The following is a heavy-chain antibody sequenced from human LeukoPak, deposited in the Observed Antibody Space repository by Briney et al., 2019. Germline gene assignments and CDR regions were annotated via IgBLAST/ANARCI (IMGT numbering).Heavy chain of an antibody. CDR2: ISAYNGNT. J-gene: IGHJ4*02. V-gene: IGHV1-18*01. D-gene: IGHD3-10*01. Sequence: ASVKVSCKGSGYTFTSYGVSWVRQAPGQGLEWMGWISAYNGNTNYAQKFKDRVALSTDSSTSTAYMELRSLTSDDTAVCYCARWGDEAYWGQGTLVTVSS. CDR1: GYTFTSYG. CDR3: ARWGDEAY.